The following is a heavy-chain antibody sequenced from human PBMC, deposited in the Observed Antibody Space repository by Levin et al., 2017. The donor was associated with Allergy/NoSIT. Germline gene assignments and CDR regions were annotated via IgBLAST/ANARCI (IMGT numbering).Heavy chain of an antibody. CDR3: AVQRSPGIVDATMGFDY. Sequence: GESLKISCAASGFTFSNYDMHWVRQAPGKGPEWVAVISYDGSGKYYADSVKGRFTISRDNSKNTLYLQVNSLKPEDTAVYYCAVQRSPGIVDATMGFDYWGQGTLVTVSS. J-gene: IGHJ4*02. CDR2: ISYDGSGK. V-gene: IGHV3-30-3*01. CDR1: GFTFSNYD. D-gene: IGHD1-26*01.